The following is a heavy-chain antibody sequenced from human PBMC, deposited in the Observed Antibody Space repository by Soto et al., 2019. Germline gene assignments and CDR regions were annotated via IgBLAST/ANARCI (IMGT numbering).Heavy chain of an antibody. D-gene: IGHD3-22*01. Sequence: QVQLVQSGAEVKKPGSSVKVSCMASGGTFYTFAISWVRQAPGQGLECMGGIIPMFGTAHYAQKFQGRVTITADESTRTVYMELSSLRSEDTAVYYCARFSPPRGYYAYWGQGTLVTVSS. CDR2: IIPMFGTA. J-gene: IGHJ4*02. CDR3: ARFSPPRGYYAY. CDR1: GGTFYTFA. V-gene: IGHV1-69*01.